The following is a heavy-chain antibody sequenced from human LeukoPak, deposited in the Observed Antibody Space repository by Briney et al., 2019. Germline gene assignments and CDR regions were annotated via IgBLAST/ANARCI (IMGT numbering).Heavy chain of an antibody. J-gene: IGHJ4*02. CDR3: ASGPRYCRSNICYEDY. D-gene: IGHD2-2*01. V-gene: IGHV3-7*03. CDR2: IKEDGSQK. Sequence: GGSLRLSCGASGFTFSSYWMSWVRQAPGKGLEWVANIKEDGSQKYYVDSVKGRFTTSRDNAKNSLYLQMDSLGAEDTAVYYCASGPRYCRSNICYEDYWGQGTLVTVSS. CDR1: GFTFSSYW.